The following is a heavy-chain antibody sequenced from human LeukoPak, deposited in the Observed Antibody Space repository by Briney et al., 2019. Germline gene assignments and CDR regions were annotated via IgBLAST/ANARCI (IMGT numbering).Heavy chain of an antibody. CDR2: IYSGWTDT. CDR3: ARLGEYEILPGYSHYRNWFDP. Sequence: ESLEISRHGSGYSLTRYWIGLVRQMPGKGLGGVGVIYSGWTDTRYSPSFQAQVTISADQSISTAYLQWSSLKASDTAMYYCARLGEYEILPGYSHYRNWFDPWGPGTLVTVSS. J-gene: IGHJ5*02. CDR1: GYSLTRYW. D-gene: IGHD3-9*01. V-gene: IGHV5-51*01.